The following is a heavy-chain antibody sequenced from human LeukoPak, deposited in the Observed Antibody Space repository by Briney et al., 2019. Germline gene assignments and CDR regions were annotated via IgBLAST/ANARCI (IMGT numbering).Heavy chain of an antibody. CDR3: ARGAGFLFVYAISGDY. Sequence: ASVKVSCKASGYTFTSYGISWVRQAPGQGLEWMGWINPNSGGTNYAQKFQGRVTMTRDTPISTAYMELSRLRSDDTAVYYCARGAGFLFVYAISGDYWGQGTLVTVSS. D-gene: IGHD2-8*01. CDR1: GYTFTSYG. V-gene: IGHV1-2*02. CDR2: INPNSGGT. J-gene: IGHJ4*02.